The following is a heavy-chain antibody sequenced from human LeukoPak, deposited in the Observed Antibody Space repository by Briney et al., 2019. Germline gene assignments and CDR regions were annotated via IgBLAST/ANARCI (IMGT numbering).Heavy chain of an antibody. J-gene: IGHJ4*02. CDR2: ISSSGSTI. V-gene: IGHV3-11*01. D-gene: IGHD3-10*01. CDR1: GFTFSDYY. Sequence: PGGSLRLSCAASGFTFSDYYMSWIRQAPGKGLEWVSYISSSGSTIYYADSVKGRFTISRYNAKNSLYLQMNSLRAEDTAVYYCARATYYYGSGTYWGYYFDYWGQGTLVTVSS. CDR3: ARATYYYGSGTYWGYYFDY.